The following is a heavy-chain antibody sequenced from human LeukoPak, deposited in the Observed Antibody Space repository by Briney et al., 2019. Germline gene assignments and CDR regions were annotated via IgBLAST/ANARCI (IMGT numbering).Heavy chain of an antibody. D-gene: IGHD6-13*01. CDR2: ISYDGSNK. V-gene: IGHV3-30-3*01. Sequence: SGGSLRLSCAASGFTFSSYAMHWVRQAPGKGLEWVAVISYDGSNKYYADSVKGRFTISRDNSKNTLYLQMNSLRAEDTAVYYCARDGAAAGIPGEDYWGQGTLVTVSS. CDR1: GFTFSSYA. CDR3: ARDGAAAGIPGEDY. J-gene: IGHJ4*02.